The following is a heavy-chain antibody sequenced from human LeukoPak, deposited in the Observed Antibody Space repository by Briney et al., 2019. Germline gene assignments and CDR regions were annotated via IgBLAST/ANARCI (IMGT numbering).Heavy chain of an antibody. Sequence: SETLSLTCTVSGGSISSGGYYWSWIRQHPGKGLEWIGYIYYSGSTYYNPSLKSRVTISVDTSKNQFSLKLSSVTAADTAVYYCARELTLYGMDVWGQGTTATVSS. CDR1: GGSISSGGYY. CDR2: IYYSGST. J-gene: IGHJ6*02. D-gene: IGHD1-14*01. CDR3: ARELTLYGMDV. V-gene: IGHV4-31*03.